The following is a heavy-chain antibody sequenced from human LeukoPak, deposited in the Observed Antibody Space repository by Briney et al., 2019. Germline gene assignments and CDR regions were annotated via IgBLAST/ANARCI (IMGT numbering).Heavy chain of an antibody. D-gene: IGHD3-22*01. CDR1: GGTFSSYA. CDR2: IIPIFGTA. V-gene: IGHV1-69*13. Sequence: ASVKVSCKASGGTFSSYAISWVRQAPGQGLEWMGGIIPIFGTANCAQKFQGRVTITADESTSTAYMELSSLRSEDTAVYYCARPYDSSGYWGLDYWGQGTLVTVSS. J-gene: IGHJ4*02. CDR3: ARPYDSSGYWGLDY.